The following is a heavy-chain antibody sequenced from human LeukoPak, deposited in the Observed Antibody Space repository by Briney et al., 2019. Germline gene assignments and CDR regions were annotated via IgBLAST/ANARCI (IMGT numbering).Heavy chain of an antibody. J-gene: IGHJ5*02. CDR3: AREVIGTPTMNWFDP. V-gene: IGHV3-30*04. Sequence: GRSLRLSCAASGFTFSSYAMHWVRQAPGKGLEWVAVISYDGSNKYYADSVKGRFTISRDNSKNTLFLQMNSLRAEDTAVYCCAREVIGTPTMNWFDPWGQGTLVTVSS. D-gene: IGHD2/OR15-2a*01. CDR2: ISYDGSNK. CDR1: GFTFSSYA.